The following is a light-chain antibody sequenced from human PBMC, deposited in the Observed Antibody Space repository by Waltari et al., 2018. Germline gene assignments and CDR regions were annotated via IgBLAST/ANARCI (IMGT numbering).Light chain of an antibody. CDR1: QSVSSY. J-gene: IGKJ5*01. Sequence: EIVLTQSPATLSLSPGEIDTLPCRASQSVSSYLAWSQQNPGQAPRLLIYDASNRATGIPARFSGSVSGTDFTLTISSLEPEDFAVYYCQQRSNWPLIAFGQGTRLEIK. CDR3: QQRSNWPLIA. V-gene: IGKV3-11*01. CDR2: DAS.